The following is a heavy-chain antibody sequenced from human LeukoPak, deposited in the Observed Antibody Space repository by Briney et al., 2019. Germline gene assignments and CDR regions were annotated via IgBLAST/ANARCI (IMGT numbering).Heavy chain of an antibody. CDR1: VGTFSSYA. J-gene: IGHJ4*02. D-gene: IGHD1-26*01. CDR3: ARGLWSGSYYSSALPPDWDY. V-gene: IGHV1-69*05. Sequence: SVKVSCKASVGTFSSYAISWVRQAPGQGLEWMGGIIPIFGTANYAQKFQGRVTITTDESTSTAYMELSSLRSEDTGVYYCARGLWSGSYYSSALPPDWDYWGQGTLVTVSS. CDR2: IIPIFGTA.